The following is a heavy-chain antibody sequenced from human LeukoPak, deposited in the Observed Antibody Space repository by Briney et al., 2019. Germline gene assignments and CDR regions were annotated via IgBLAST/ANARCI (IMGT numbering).Heavy chain of an antibody. J-gene: IGHJ4*02. CDR2: MNQDGSAI. V-gene: IGHV3-7*01. CDR1: GFTFSTYW. D-gene: IGHD6-19*01. CDR3: ARTVPGYPDDYFDY. Sequence: GGSLRLSCAASGFTFSTYWMSWVRQAPGKGLERVAHMNQDGSAIYYVDSVKGRFTISRDNAKNSLCLQMTGLTVADTAVYYCARTVPGYPDDYFDYWGQGTLVTVSS.